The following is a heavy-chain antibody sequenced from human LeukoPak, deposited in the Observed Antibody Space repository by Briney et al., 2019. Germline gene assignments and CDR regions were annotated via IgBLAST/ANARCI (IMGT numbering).Heavy chain of an antibody. CDR2: ITSSGDTI. Sequence: GGSLRLSCTTSVFPFSRYSMNWVRQAPGKGLEWVSYITSSGDTIYYADSVKGRFTISRDNAKNSLYLQMNSLRAEDTAVYYCASSPGGSSGAFDIWGQGTMVTVSS. J-gene: IGHJ3*02. CDR3: ASSPGGSSGAFDI. V-gene: IGHV3-48*01. D-gene: IGHD6-6*01. CDR1: VFPFSRYS.